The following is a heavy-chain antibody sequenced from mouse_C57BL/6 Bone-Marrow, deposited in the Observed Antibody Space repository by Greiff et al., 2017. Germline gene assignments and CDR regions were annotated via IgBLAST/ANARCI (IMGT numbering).Heavy chain of an antibody. D-gene: IGHD1-1*01. Sequence: QVQLQQPGAELVMPGASVKLSCKASGYTFTSYWMHWVKQRHGQGLEWIGEIDPSDSYTSYNQKFKGKSTLTVDKSSSTAYMQLSSLTSEDSAVYYCARDWGDGSSWGDWYFDVWGTGTTVTVSS. CDR2: IDPSDSYT. CDR3: ARDWGDGSSWGDWYFDV. J-gene: IGHJ1*03. CDR1: GYTFTSYW. V-gene: IGHV1-69*01.